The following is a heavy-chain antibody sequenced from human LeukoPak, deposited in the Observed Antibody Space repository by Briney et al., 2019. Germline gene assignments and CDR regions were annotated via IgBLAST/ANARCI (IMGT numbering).Heavy chain of an antibody. CDR1: KFTFSTYW. CDR2: IISDGSTT. CDR3: AREDVDTAVAASGAFDI. D-gene: IGHD5-18*01. J-gene: IGHJ3*02. Sequence: PGGSLRLSCAASKFTFSTYWMHWVRQAPGKGLVWVPRIISDGSTTSYADSVKGRFTISRDNAKNTLYLQMNSLRAEDTAVYYCAREDVDTAVAASGAFDIWGQGTMVTVSS. V-gene: IGHV3-74*01.